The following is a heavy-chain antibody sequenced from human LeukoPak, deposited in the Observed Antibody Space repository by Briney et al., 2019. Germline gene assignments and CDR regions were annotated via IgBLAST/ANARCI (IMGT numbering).Heavy chain of an antibody. J-gene: IGHJ3*02. CDR1: GFTFSSYS. Sequence: PGGSLRLSCAASGFTFSSYSMNWVRQAPGKGLEWVSSISSSSNYIYYADSVKGRFTISRDNAKNSLYLQMNSLRAEDTAVYYCASGSGYSSSWCPNAFDIWGQGTMVTVSS. CDR2: ISSSSNYI. CDR3: ASGSGYSSSWCPNAFDI. D-gene: IGHD6-13*01. V-gene: IGHV3-21*01.